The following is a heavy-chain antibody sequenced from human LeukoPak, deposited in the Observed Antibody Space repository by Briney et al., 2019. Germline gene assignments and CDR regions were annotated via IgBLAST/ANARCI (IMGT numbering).Heavy chain of an antibody. CDR1: GFTFSSYT. V-gene: IGHV3-21*01. CDR2: ISSSSSYI. CDR3: ARVGPIRYLDY. J-gene: IGHJ4*02. D-gene: IGHD3-9*01. Sequence: MSGGSLRLAYAASGFTFSSYTMNWVRQAPGKGLEWVSSISSSSSYIYYADSVKGRFIISRDNAENSLYLQMNSLRAEDTAVYYCARVGPIRYLDYWGQGTLVTVSS.